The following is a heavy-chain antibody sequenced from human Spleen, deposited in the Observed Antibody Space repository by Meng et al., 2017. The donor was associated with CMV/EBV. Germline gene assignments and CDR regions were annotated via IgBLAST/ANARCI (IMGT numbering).Heavy chain of an antibody. V-gene: IGHV1-2*02. Sequence: GESLKISCAASGFTFSSYWMSWVRQAPGQGLEWMGWINPNSGATNYAQRFEGRVIMTRDTSITTAYMEVRRLRSDDTAVYFCARGPLGWGQGTLVTVSS. CDR1: GFTFSSYW. D-gene: IGHD7-27*01. CDR2: INPNSGAT. J-gene: IGHJ4*02. CDR3: ARGPLG.